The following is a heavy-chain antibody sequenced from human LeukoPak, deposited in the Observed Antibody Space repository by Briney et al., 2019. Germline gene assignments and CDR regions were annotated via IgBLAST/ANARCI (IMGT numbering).Heavy chain of an antibody. J-gene: IGHJ5*02. CDR3: ARSYSASYDSPAGWFDP. CDR1: GGSISNYY. Sequence: SETLSLTCTVSGGSISNYYWSWIRQPPGKGLEWIGYTFYTGSINYNPSLRGRVTISVDTSKSQFSLRLSSVTAADTAMYYCARSYSASYDSPAGWFDPWGQGTLVTVSS. D-gene: IGHD3-22*01. V-gene: IGHV4-59*08. CDR2: TFYTGSI.